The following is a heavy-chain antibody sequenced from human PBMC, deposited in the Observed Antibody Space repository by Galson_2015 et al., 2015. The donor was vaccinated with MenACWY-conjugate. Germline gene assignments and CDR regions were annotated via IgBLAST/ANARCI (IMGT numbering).Heavy chain of an antibody. Sequence: SLRLSCAASGFTFNNAWMSWVRQAAGKGLEWVGRIETKNDGGTTDYAPPVEGRFTISRDDSKKTLYLQMNSLKTEDTAVYYCTTGPPAYDSGFDYWGQGTLVTVSS. V-gene: IGHV3-15*04. CDR2: IETKNDGGTT. CDR3: TTGPPAYDSGFDY. CDR1: GFTFNNAW. D-gene: IGHD3-22*01. J-gene: IGHJ4*02.